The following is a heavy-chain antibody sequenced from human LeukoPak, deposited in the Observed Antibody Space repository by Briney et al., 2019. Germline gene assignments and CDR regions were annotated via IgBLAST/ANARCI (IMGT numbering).Heavy chain of an antibody. Sequence: ASVKVSCKASGYTFTGYYMHWVRQAPGQGLEWMGRINPNGGGTTYAQKFPGRVTMTRDTSISTAYMKVSRLRSDDTAVFYCARQRSGWSYDAFDIWGQGTMVTVSS. V-gene: IGHV1-2*06. CDR3: ARQRSGWSYDAFDI. CDR1: GYTFTGYY. J-gene: IGHJ3*02. CDR2: INPNGGGT. D-gene: IGHD6-19*01.